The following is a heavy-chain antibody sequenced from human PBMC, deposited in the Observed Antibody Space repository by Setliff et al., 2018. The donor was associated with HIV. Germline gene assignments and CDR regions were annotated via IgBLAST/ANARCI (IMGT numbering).Heavy chain of an antibody. D-gene: IGHD1-7*01. CDR1: GYIFANYG. CDR2: ISAYNGNT. J-gene: IGHJ3*02. V-gene: IGHV1-18*01. Sequence: ASVKVSCKASGYIFANYGISWVRQAPGQGLKWMGWISAYNGNTNSAQKVQGRVTVTTDTSTSTAYMELRSLRSDDTAVYYCAADPQTGTTSYDAFDIWGQGTVVTVSS. CDR3: AADPQTGTTSYDAFDI.